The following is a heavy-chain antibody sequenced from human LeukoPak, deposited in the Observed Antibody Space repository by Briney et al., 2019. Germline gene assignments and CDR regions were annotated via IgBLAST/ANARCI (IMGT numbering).Heavy chain of an antibody. CDR3: ASRLGAYSSRQYYFDY. CDR1: GGSISSSNW. Sequence: SGTLSLTCAVSGGSISSSNWWSWVRQPPGKGLEWIGEIYHSGSTNYNPSLKSRVTISVDKSKNQFSLKLSSVTAADTAVYYCASRLGAYSSRQYYFDYWGQGTLVTVSS. CDR2: IYHSGST. J-gene: IGHJ4*02. D-gene: IGHD6-13*01. V-gene: IGHV4-4*02.